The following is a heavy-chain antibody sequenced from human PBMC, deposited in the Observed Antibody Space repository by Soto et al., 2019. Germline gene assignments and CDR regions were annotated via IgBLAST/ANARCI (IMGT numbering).Heavy chain of an antibody. J-gene: IGHJ6*02. CDR3: ARDKDRPQLGGNYYYILDV. D-gene: IGHD3-3*02. CDR2: IMPIFRTP. V-gene: IGHV1-69*13. CDR1: GGTFSNSA. Sequence: SVKVSCRSSGGTFSNSAISLVRQAPGQGLEWMGGIMPIFRTPDYAQKFQGRVTITADESTSTAYMELSGLRSDDTAVYYCARDKDRPQLGGNYYYILDVWGQGTTVTVSS.